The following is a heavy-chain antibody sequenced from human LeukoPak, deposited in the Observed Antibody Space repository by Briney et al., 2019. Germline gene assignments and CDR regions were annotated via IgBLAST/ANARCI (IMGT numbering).Heavy chain of an antibody. CDR3: ARAVAGILLDY. V-gene: IGHV3-9*01. Sequence: PGGSLRLSCAASGFTFDDYAMHWVRQAPGKGLEWVSGISWNSGSISYADSVKGRFTISRDNAKNSLYLQMNSLRAEDTALYYCARAVAGILLDYWGQGTLVTVSS. J-gene: IGHJ4*02. CDR1: GFTFDDYA. D-gene: IGHD6-19*01. CDR2: ISWNSGSI.